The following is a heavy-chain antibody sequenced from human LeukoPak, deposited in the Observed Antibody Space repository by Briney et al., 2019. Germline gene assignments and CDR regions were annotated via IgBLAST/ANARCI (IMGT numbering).Heavy chain of an antibody. V-gene: IGHV3-53*01. CDR3: ARDSTAAGSYYYYGMDV. CDR1: GLTVSSNY. CDR2: IYSGGST. D-gene: IGHD6-13*01. Sequence: GGSLRLSCAASGLTVSSNYMSWVRQAPGKGLECVSVIYSGGSTYYSDSVKGRFAISRDNSENILYLQMSSLRAEDTAVYYCARDSTAAGSYYYYGMDVWGQGTTVTVSS. J-gene: IGHJ6*02.